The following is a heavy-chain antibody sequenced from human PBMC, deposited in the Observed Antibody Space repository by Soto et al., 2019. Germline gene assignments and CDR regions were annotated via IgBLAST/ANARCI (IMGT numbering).Heavy chain of an antibody. Sequence: QVQLQESGPGLVKPSETLSLTCTVSGGSISSYYWSWIRQPPGKGLEWIGYIYYSGSTNYNPSLKSRVTISVDTSKNQFSLKLSSVTAADTAVYYCARGSSSWYGGWFDPWGQGTLVTVSS. CDR2: IYYSGST. CDR3: ARGSSSWYGGWFDP. J-gene: IGHJ5*02. V-gene: IGHV4-59*01. CDR1: GGSISSYY. D-gene: IGHD6-13*01.